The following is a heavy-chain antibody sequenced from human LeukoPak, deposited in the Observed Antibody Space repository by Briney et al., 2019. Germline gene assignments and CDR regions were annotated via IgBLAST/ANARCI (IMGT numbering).Heavy chain of an antibody. V-gene: IGHV3-53*01. D-gene: IGHD2-15*01. CDR3: AKDEATSGCGLAS. CDR2: MYTGGTT. J-gene: IGHJ4*02. CDR1: GFTVSGTH. Sequence: GGSLRLSCAASGFTVSGTHMSWVRQAPGKGLEWVSAMYTGGTTYYADSVKGRFTISRDNSRNTLFLHMSSLRADDTAVYYCAKDEATSGCGLASWGQGTLVTVSS.